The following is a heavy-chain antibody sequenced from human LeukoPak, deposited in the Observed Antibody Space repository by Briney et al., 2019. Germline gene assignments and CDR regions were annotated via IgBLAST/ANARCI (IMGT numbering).Heavy chain of an antibody. CDR1: GFTVSSNY. CDR3: AKRGLGDREAFDI. CDR2: IYSGGST. V-gene: IGHV3-53*01. J-gene: IGHJ3*02. D-gene: IGHD2-21*02. Sequence: GGSLRLSCAASGFTVSSNYMSWVRQAPGKGLEWVSVIYSGGSTYYADSVKGRFTISRDNSKNTLYLQMNSLRAEDTAVYYCAKRGLGDREAFDIWGQGTMVTVSS.